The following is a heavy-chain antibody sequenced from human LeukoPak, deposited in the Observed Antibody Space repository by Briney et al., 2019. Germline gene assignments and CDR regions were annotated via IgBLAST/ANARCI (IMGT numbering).Heavy chain of an antibody. J-gene: IGHJ3*01. CDR3: ARHSRVIVGAICAYDF. Sequence: SETLSLTCAVSGSSIYSDYFWAWIRQPPGKELEWIGSIHHSGTIYYNPSLRSRVTISVGTSENHFSLNLNSVTAADTALYYCARHSRVIVGAICAYDFWGQGTKVTVSS. D-gene: IGHD1-26*01. CDR1: GSSIYSDYF. V-gene: IGHV4-38-2*01. CDR2: IHHSGTI.